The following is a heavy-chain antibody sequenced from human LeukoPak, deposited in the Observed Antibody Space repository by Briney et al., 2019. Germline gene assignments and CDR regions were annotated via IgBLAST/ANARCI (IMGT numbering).Heavy chain of an antibody. Sequence: ASVKVSCKASVYTFTSYGISWVRQAPGQGLEWMGWISAYNGNTNYAQKLQGRVTMTTDTSTSTACMELRSLRSDDTAVYYCARDWYYYYDSSGLDYWGQGTLVTVSS. D-gene: IGHD3-22*01. CDR2: ISAYNGNT. CDR1: VYTFTSYG. J-gene: IGHJ4*02. V-gene: IGHV1-18*01. CDR3: ARDWYYYYDSSGLDY.